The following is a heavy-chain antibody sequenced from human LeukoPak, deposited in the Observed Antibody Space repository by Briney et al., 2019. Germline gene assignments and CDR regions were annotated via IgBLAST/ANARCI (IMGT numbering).Heavy chain of an antibody. V-gene: IGHV1-46*01. Sequence: EASVEVSCKASGYTFTSYYMHWVRQAPGQGLEWMGIINPSGGSTSYAQKFQGRVTMTRDTSTSTVYMELSSLRSEDTAVYYCARGSDIVVPAAIRFYVYFQHWGQGTLVTVSS. CDR1: GYTFTSYY. J-gene: IGHJ1*01. D-gene: IGHD2-2*01. CDR3: ARGSDIVVPAAIRFYVYFQH. CDR2: INPSGGST.